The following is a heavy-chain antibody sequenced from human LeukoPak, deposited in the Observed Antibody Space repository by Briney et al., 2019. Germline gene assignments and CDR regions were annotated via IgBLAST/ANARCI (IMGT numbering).Heavy chain of an antibody. J-gene: IGHJ4*02. CDR3: ARGAPRSFDL. V-gene: IGHV1-8*03. D-gene: IGHD1-14*01. CDR1: GYTFTGYD. CDR2: VNPNSGNT. Sequence: GASVKVSCKASGYTFTGYDINWVRLTTGQGLELMGWVNPNSGNTGYTQKFQGRVTITRSTSIATAYMELSSLRSDDTAVYFCARGAPRSFDLWGQGTLVTVSS.